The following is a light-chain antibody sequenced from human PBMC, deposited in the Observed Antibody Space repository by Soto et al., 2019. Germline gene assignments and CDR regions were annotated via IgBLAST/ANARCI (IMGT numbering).Light chain of an antibody. CDR1: QSFSTW. CDR2: KAS. CDR3: QQRSNWPIT. J-gene: IGKJ5*01. Sequence: DIQMTQSPSTLSASVGDTVTITCRASQSFSTWLAWYQQKPGRAPKLLIYKASTLESGVPARFSGSGSGTEFTLTISSLEPEDFAVYYCQQRSNWPITFGQGTRLEIK. V-gene: IGKV1-5*03.